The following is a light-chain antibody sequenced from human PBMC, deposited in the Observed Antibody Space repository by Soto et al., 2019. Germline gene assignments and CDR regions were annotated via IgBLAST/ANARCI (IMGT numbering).Light chain of an antibody. V-gene: IGKV3-15*01. CDR1: ETVATN. J-gene: IGKJ1*01. CDR3: QQYFEWPPMT. CDR2: GAS. Sequence: EVVMTHSPATLSGSPGERATLSCRASETVATNLAWYQQKPGQAPRLLISGASTRAAGISDRFRGSGSGTEFTLTISSLRSEDSAIYYCQQYFEWPPMTFGQGTKVDIK.